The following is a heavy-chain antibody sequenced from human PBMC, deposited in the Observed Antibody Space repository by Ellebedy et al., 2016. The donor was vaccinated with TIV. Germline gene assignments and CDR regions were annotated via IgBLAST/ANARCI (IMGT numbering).Heavy chain of an antibody. J-gene: IGHJ6*02. V-gene: IGHV3-30-3*02. CDR3: AKDYSGLHGMDV. Sequence: GESLKISCAASGFTFSTHVIHWVRQAPGKGLEWVAVISYDGRNKYYADSVKGRFTISRDNSKNTLDLQMNSLRAEDTAVYYCAKDYSGLHGMDVWGQGTTVTVSS. D-gene: IGHD1-26*01. CDR2: ISYDGRNK. CDR1: GFTFSTHV.